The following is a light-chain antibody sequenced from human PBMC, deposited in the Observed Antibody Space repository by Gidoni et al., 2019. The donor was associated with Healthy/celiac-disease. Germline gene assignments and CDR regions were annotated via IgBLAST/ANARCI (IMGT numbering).Light chain of an antibody. CDR2: GAS. J-gene: IGKJ1*01. Sequence: IVLTQSPGTRSLSPGERATLSCRASQSVSSSYLAWYQQKPVQAPRLLISGASSRDTGIPDRFSGSGSGTDFTLTIRRLEPEEFAVYYCQQYGSSQTFGQGTKVEIK. CDR3: QQYGSSQT. CDR1: QSVSSSY. V-gene: IGKV3-20*01.